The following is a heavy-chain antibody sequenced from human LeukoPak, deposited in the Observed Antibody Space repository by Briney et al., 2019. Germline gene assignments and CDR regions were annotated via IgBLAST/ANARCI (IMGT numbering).Heavy chain of an antibody. CDR3: ARHKKPGAKNSAWFDP. CDR2: IYHSGST. Sequence: SETLSLTCAVSGGSISSSNWWSWVRQPPGKGLEWIGEIYHSGSTNYNPSFKSRVTISVDKSKNQFSLKLSSVTAADTAVYYCARHKKPGAKNSAWFDPWGQGTLVTVSS. J-gene: IGHJ5*02. D-gene: IGHD1-26*01. V-gene: IGHV4-4*02. CDR1: GGSISSSNW.